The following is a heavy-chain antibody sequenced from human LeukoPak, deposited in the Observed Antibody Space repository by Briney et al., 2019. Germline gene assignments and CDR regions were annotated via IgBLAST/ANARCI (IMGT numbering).Heavy chain of an antibody. CDR1: GFTFSSYA. J-gene: IGHJ4*02. CDR2: ISGSGGST. Sequence: GGSLRLSCAASGFTFSSYAMSWVRQAPGKGLEWVSAISGSGGSTYYADSVRGRFTISRDNSKNTLYLQMNSLRAEDTAVYYCAKVRGSSWYRGVDYWGQGTLVTVSS. D-gene: IGHD6-13*01. V-gene: IGHV3-23*01. CDR3: AKVRGSSWYRGVDY.